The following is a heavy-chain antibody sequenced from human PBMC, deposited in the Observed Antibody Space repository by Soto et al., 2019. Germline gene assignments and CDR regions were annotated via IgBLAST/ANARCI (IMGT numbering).Heavy chain of an antibody. CDR1: GGTFSSYS. Sequence: GASVEVSCKASGGTFSSYSISWVRQAPGQGLEWMGGIIPIFGTANYAQKFQGRVTITADESTSTAYMELSSLRSEDTAVYYCASWYYYDSSGYYLFHWGQGTLVTVS. CDR3: ASWYYYDSSGYYLFH. J-gene: IGHJ4*02. D-gene: IGHD3-22*01. CDR2: IIPIFGTA. V-gene: IGHV1-69*13.